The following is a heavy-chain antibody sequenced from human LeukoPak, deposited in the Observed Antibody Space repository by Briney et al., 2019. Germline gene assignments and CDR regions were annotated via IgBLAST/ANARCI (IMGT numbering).Heavy chain of an antibody. CDR2: ISYDGSNK. CDR1: GFTFSSYA. Sequence: QSGGSLRLFCAASGFTFSSYAMHWVRQAPGKGLEWVAVISYDGSNKYYADSAKGRFTISRDNSKNTLYLQMNSLRAEDTAVYYCAKDYYDSSASNYYYYGMDVWGQGTTVTVSS. D-gene: IGHD3-22*01. V-gene: IGHV3-30-3*01. CDR3: AKDYYDSSASNYYYYGMDV. J-gene: IGHJ6*02.